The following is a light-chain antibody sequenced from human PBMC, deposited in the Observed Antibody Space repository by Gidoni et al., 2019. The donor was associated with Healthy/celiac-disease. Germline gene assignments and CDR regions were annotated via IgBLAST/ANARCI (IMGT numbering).Light chain of an antibody. CDR1: QSISSW. CDR2: KAS. Sequence: DIQMTQSPSTLSASVGDRVTITCRASQSISSWLAWYQQKPGKAPKLLIYKASSLESGVPSRFSGSGSGTEFTLTISSLQHDDFATYYGQQYNSYPWTFGQGTKVEIK. CDR3: QQYNSYPWT. V-gene: IGKV1-5*03. J-gene: IGKJ1*01.